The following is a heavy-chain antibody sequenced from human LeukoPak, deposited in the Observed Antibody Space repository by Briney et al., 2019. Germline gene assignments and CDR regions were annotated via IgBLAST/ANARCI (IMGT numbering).Heavy chain of an antibody. V-gene: IGHV4-39*01. CDR1: GGSIGTYY. CDR2: IYYSGNT. Sequence: SETLSLTCTVSGGSIGTYYWSWIRQPPGKGLEWIGSIYYSGNTYYNASLKSQVSISIDTSKNQFSLRLTSVTAADTAVYYCARQTGSGLFILPGGQGTLVTVSS. D-gene: IGHD3/OR15-3a*01. J-gene: IGHJ4*02. CDR3: ARQTGSGLFILP.